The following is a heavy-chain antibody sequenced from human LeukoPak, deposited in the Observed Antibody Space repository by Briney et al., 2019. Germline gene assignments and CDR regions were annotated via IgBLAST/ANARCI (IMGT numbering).Heavy chain of an antibody. J-gene: IGHJ6*03. CDR1: GFTFSSYW. V-gene: IGHV3-74*01. Sequence: GGSLRLSCAASGFTFSSYWMHWVRQAPGKGLVWVSRINSDGSSTSYADSVKGRFTISRDNAKNTLYLQMNSLRAEDTAVYYCARRTGFWSDYYYYYMDVWGKGTTVSVSS. CDR3: ARRTGFWSDYYYYYMDV. CDR2: INSDGSST. D-gene: IGHD3-3*01.